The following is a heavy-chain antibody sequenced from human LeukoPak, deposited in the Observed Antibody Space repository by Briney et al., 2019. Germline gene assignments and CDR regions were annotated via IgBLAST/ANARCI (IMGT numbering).Heavy chain of an antibody. Sequence: GASVKVSCKASGYTFTSYGISWVRQAPGQGLEWMGWISAYNGNTNYAQKLQGRVTMTTDTSTSTAYMELRSLRSDDTAVYYCARVETYNILTGYYYFDYWGQGTLVTVSS. D-gene: IGHD3-9*01. CDR3: ARVETYNILTGYYYFDY. V-gene: IGHV1-18*01. CDR1: GYTFTSYG. CDR2: ISAYNGNT. J-gene: IGHJ4*02.